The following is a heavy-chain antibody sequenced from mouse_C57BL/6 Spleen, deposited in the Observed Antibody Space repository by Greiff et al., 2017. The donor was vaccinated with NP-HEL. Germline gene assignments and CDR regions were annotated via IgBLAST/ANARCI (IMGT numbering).Heavy chain of an antibody. CDR1: GYTFTSYW. Sequence: QVQLQQPGAELVRPGSSVKLSCKASGYTFTSYWMDWVKQRPGQGLEWIGNIYPSDSETHYNQKFKDKATLTVDKSSSTASMQLSSLTSEDSAVYYGARGDGTYFDYWGQGTTLTVSS. J-gene: IGHJ2*01. CDR2: IYPSDSET. V-gene: IGHV1-61*01. D-gene: IGHD1-1*01. CDR3: ARGDGTYFDY.